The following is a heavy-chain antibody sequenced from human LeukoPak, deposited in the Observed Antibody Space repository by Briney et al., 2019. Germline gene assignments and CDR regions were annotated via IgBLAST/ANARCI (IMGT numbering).Heavy chain of an antibody. Sequence: PGRSLRLSCAASGFSFSNYGIHWVRQAPGKGLEWVTVISYDGSNKYYADSVKGRFTISRDNSKNTLYLQMNSLRAEDTAVYYCATGGTYRDYFDYWGRGTLVTVSS. CDR3: ATGGTYRDYFDY. CDR1: GFSFSNYG. CDR2: ISYDGSNK. V-gene: IGHV3-30*03. D-gene: IGHD3-16*01. J-gene: IGHJ4*02.